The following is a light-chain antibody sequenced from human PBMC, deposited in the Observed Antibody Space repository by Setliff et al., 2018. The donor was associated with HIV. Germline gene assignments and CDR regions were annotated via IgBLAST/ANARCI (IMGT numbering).Light chain of an antibody. CDR2: DVS. Sequence: QSALAQPASVSGSPGQSITISCTGTSSDVGGYNYVSWYRQHPGKAPKLMIYDVSNRPSGVSNRFSGSKSGNTASLTISGLQAEDEADYYCAAWDDSLNGRYVFGSGTKVTVL. CDR3: AAWDDSLNGRYV. J-gene: IGLJ1*01. CDR1: SSDVGGYNY. V-gene: IGLV2-14*01.